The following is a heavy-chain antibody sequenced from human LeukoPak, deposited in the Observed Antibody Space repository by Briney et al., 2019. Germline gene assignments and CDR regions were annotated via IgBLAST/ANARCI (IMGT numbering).Heavy chain of an antibody. D-gene: IGHD1-26*01. J-gene: IGHJ5*02. Sequence: GGSLRLSCAASGFTFSSYAMSWVRQAPGKGLEWVSAISGSGGSTYYADSVKGRFTISRDNAKNTLHLQMSSLTAEDTGVYYCARVRSGSDDWVDPWGQGTLVTVSS. CDR1: GFTFSSYA. CDR2: ISGSGGST. CDR3: ARVRSGSDDWVDP. V-gene: IGHV3-23*01.